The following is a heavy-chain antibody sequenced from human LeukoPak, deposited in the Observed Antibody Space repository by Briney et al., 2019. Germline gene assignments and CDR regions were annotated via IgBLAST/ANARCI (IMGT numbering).Heavy chain of an antibody. Sequence: GGSLRLSCTASGFTFGDYAMSWVRQAPGKGLEWVGFIRSKAYGGTTEYAASVKGRFTISRDDSKSIAYLQMNSLKTEDTAVYYCTRTGYYDFWSDYLDYWGQGTLVTVSS. CDR1: GFTFGDYA. D-gene: IGHD3-3*01. CDR3: TRTGYYDFWSDYLDY. J-gene: IGHJ4*02. CDR2: IRSKAYGGTT. V-gene: IGHV3-49*04.